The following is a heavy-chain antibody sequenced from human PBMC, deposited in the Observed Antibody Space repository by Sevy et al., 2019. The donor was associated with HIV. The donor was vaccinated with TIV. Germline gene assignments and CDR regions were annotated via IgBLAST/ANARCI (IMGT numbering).Heavy chain of an antibody. J-gene: IGHJ4*02. CDR2: IYYNGHI. D-gene: IGHD1-26*01. CDR3: AGENAWGRGYS. V-gene: IGHV4-59*08. Sequence: SETLSLTCTVSGASITSLYWNWIRQPPGKGLEWIANIYYNGHINYNPSLKSRVTSSLDTSKNQFSLRLSSVTAADTAMYYCAGENAWGRGYSWGQGTLVTVS. CDR1: GASITSLY.